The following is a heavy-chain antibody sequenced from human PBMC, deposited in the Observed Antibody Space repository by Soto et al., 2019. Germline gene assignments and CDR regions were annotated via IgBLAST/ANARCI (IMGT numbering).Heavy chain of an antibody. V-gene: IGHV4-39*01. Sequence: SETLSLTCTVSGGSISSSSYYWGWIRQPPGKGLEWIGSIYYSGSTYYNPSLKSRVTISVDTSKNQFSLKLSSVTAADTAVYYCASVVYCGGDCYGFDYWGQGTLVTVSS. J-gene: IGHJ4*02. CDR3: ASVVYCGGDCYGFDY. CDR2: IYYSGST. D-gene: IGHD2-21*02. CDR1: GGSISSSSYY.